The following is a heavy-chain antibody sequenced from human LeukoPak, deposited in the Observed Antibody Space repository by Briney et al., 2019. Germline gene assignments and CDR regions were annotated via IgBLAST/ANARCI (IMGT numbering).Heavy chain of an antibody. CDR2: IYTSGST. CDR3: AREGRSIFGVANKPFDY. Sequence: PSETLSLTCTVSGGSISSYYWSWIRQPAGKGLEWIGRIYTSGSTNYNPSLKSRVTMSVDTSENQFSLKLSSVTAADTAVYYCAREGRSIFGVANKPFDYWGQGTLVTVSS. CDR1: GGSISSYY. D-gene: IGHD3-3*01. J-gene: IGHJ4*02. V-gene: IGHV4-4*07.